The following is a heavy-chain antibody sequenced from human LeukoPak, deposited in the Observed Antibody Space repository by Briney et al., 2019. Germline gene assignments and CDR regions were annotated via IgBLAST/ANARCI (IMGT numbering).Heavy chain of an antibody. Sequence: GESLKISCQVSGYSFTNYWIGWVRQMPGKGLEWMGIIYPGDSVTRYSPSFQGQVTISADKSISTAYLQWSSLKASDTAMYYCARRIAATGRGYFDYWGQGTLVTVSS. CDR2: IYPGDSVT. CDR1: GYSFTNYW. V-gene: IGHV5-51*01. J-gene: IGHJ4*02. CDR3: ARRIAATGRGYFDY. D-gene: IGHD6-13*01.